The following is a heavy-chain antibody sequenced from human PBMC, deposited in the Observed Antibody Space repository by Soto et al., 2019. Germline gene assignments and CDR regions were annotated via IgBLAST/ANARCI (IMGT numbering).Heavy chain of an antibody. V-gene: IGHV4-34*01. D-gene: IGHD3-9*01. CDR1: GGSCSGYY. CDR2: INHSGST. Sequence: PSETMSLTCAVYGGSCSGYYWSWIRQPPGKGLEWIGEINHSGSTNYNPSLKSRVTISVDTSKNQFPLKLSSVTAADTAVYYCARGLRTGKINYWGQGTRVTVSS. CDR3: ARGLRTGKINY. J-gene: IGHJ4*02.